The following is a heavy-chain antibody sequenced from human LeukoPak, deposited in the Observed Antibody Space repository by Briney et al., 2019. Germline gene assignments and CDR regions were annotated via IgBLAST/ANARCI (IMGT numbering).Heavy chain of an antibody. CDR1: VYTFTSYG. CDR2: ISAYNGNT. J-gene: IGHJ5*02. CDR3: ARDHLTSTPWFDP. Sequence: ASVKVSCKGSVYTFTSYGISWVRQAPVQGLEWMGWISAYNGNTNYAQKLQGRIIMTTDTSTSTAYMELRSLRSDDTAVYYCARDHLTSTPWFDPWGQGTLVTVSS. D-gene: IGHD4/OR15-4a*01. V-gene: IGHV1-18*01.